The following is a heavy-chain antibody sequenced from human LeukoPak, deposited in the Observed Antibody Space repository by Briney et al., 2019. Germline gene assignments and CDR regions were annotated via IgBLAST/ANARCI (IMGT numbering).Heavy chain of an antibody. D-gene: IGHD3-10*01. V-gene: IGHV4-34*01. J-gene: IGHJ4*02. CDR3: ARRYEFGSGSPVGY. CDR2: INHSGRT. CDR1: GEPFRGYS. Sequence: PSETLSLTFDVDGEPFRGYSWTWIRRPPGRGLEWIGGINHSGRTNYSPSLKSRVTISVDTSKNQLSLKLTSVTAADTAVYYCARRYEFGSGSPVGYWGQGTLVTVSS.